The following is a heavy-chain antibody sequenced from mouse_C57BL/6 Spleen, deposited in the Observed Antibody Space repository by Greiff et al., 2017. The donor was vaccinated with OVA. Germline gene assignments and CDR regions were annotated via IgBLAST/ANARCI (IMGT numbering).Heavy chain of an antibody. Sequence: QVQLKQSGPELVKPGASVKISCKASGYAFSSSWMNWVKQRPGQGLEWIGRIYPGDGDTNYNGKFKGKATLTADKSSSTAYMQLSSLTSEDTAVYFCARKEDGDWGQGTTLTVSS. D-gene: IGHD2-3*01. CDR3: ARKEDGD. CDR1: GYAFSSSW. CDR2: IYPGDGDT. J-gene: IGHJ2*01. V-gene: IGHV1-82*01.